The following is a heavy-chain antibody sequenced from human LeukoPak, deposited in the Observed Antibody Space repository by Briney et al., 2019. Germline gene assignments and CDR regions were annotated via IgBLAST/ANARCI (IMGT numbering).Heavy chain of an antibody. D-gene: IGHD3-22*01. CDR1: GGSISSYY. Sequence: SETLSLTCTVSGGSISSYYWSWVRQPPGKGLEWIGFVYYTGSTNYSPSLKSRVTISVDTSKNQFSLKLRSVTAADTAVYYCARSSEGRYYYDSSGFSYYYYYMDVWGKGTTVTISS. V-gene: IGHV4-59*01. CDR2: VYYTGST. J-gene: IGHJ6*03. CDR3: ARSSEGRYYYDSSGFSYYYYYMDV.